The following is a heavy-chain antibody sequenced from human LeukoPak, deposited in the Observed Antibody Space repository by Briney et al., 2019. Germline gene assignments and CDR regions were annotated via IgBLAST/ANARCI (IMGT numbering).Heavy chain of an antibody. V-gene: IGHV4-38-2*01. CDR3: ARHVRYYYYMDV. Sequence: PSETLSLTCAVSGYSISSGYYWGWIRQPPGKGLEWIGSIYHSGSAYYNPSLKGRVTISVDTSKNQFSLKLSSVTAADTAVYYCARHVRYYYYMDVWGKGTTVTVSS. CDR2: IYHSGSA. CDR1: GYSISSGYY. D-gene: IGHD2-8*01. J-gene: IGHJ6*03.